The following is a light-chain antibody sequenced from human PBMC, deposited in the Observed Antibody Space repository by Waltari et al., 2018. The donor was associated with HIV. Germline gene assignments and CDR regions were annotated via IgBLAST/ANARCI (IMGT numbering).Light chain of an antibody. V-gene: IGLV2-8*01. J-gene: IGLJ2*01. Sequence: QSALTQPPSASGSPGQSVTISCAGTSSDIGLYNFVSWYQHHPGKAPKLWISEVSRRPPGVPDRFSGSKSGNTASLTVSGLQAEDEAAYYCFSYAGNNYLLFGGGTKLTVL. CDR1: SSDIGLYNF. CDR3: FSYAGNNYLL. CDR2: EVS.